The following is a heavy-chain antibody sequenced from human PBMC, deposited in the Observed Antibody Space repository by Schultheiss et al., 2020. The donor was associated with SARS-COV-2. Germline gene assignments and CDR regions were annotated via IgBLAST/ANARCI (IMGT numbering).Heavy chain of an antibody. CDR2: INPNSGNT. V-gene: IGHV1-8*03. D-gene: IGHD5-24*01. J-gene: IGHJ3*02. CDR3: AKGLRDGYNYVDDAFDI. Sequence: ASVKVSCKASGYTFTSYDINWVRQATGQGLEWMGRINPNSGNTGYAQKFQGRVTITRNTSISTAYMELSSLRSEDTAVYYCAKGLRDGYNYVDDAFDIWGQGTMVTVSS. CDR1: GYTFTSYD.